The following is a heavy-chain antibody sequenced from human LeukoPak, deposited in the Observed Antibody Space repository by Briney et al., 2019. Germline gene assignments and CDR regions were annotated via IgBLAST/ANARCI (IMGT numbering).Heavy chain of an antibody. CDR2: IKRKIDGGTT. Sequence: GGSLRLSCAASGFTFSNAWMSWVRQAPGKGLEWVGRIKRKIDGGTTDYAAPVKGRFTISRDDSKNTEYVEMNSLQTEDTAVYHCTTEGSTYGHHAIDSWGQGTMVTVSS. D-gene: IGHD5-18*01. CDR1: GFTFSNAW. V-gene: IGHV3-15*01. CDR3: TTEGSTYGHHAIDS. J-gene: IGHJ3*02.